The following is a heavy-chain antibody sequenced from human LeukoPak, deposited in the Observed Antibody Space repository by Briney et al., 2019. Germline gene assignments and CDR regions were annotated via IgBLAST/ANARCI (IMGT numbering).Heavy chain of an antibody. J-gene: IGHJ5*02. CDR2: IYYSGST. CDR1: GGSISGSY. Sequence: SETLSLTCTVSGGSISGSYWSWIRQPPGKGLEWIGYIYYSGSTNYNPSLKSRVTILVDTSKSQVSLKLRSVTAADTAVYYCARLSATGWFAPWGQGTLVTVSS. D-gene: IGHD1-14*01. V-gene: IGHV4-59*01. CDR3: ARLSATGWFAP.